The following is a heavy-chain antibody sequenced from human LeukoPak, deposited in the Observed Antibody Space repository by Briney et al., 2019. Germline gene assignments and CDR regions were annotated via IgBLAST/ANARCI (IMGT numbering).Heavy chain of an antibody. CDR2: IYYSGST. V-gene: IGHV4-39*01. Sequence: SETLSLTCNVSGGSISSSSYYWGWIRQPPGKGLEWIGSIYYSGSTYYNPSLKSRVTISVDTSKNRFSLKLTSVTAADTAVYYCARQTGSGLFILPGGQGTLVTVSS. J-gene: IGHJ4*02. CDR3: ARQTGSGLFILP. CDR1: GGSISSSSYY. D-gene: IGHD3/OR15-3a*01.